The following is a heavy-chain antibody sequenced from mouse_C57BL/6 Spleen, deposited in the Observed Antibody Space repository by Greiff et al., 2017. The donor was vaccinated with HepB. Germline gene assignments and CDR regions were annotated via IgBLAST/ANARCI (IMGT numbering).Heavy chain of an antibody. Sequence: VQLQQSGAELVRPGTLVKVSCKASGYAFTNYLIEWVKQRPGQGLEWIGVINPGSGGTNYNEKFKGKATLTADKASSTAYMQLRSLTSEDSAVYFCARRDSSGWFAYWGQGTLVTVSA. J-gene: IGHJ3*01. CDR2: INPGSGGT. D-gene: IGHD3-2*02. CDR1: GYAFTNYL. V-gene: IGHV1-54*01. CDR3: ARRDSSGWFAY.